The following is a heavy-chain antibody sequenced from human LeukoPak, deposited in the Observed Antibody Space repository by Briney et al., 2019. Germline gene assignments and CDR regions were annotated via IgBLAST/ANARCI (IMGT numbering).Heavy chain of an antibody. J-gene: IGHJ6*02. CDR3: ARDSVDYYYYGMDV. CDR2: ISAYNGNT. V-gene: IGHV1-18*01. CDR1: GYTFTSYG. D-gene: IGHD2-2*01. Sequence: GASVKVSCKASGYTFTSYGISWVRQAPGQGLEWMGWISAYNGNTNYAQKLQGRVTMTTDTSTSTAYMELRSLRSDDTAVYYRARDSVDYYYYGMDVWGQGTTVTVSS.